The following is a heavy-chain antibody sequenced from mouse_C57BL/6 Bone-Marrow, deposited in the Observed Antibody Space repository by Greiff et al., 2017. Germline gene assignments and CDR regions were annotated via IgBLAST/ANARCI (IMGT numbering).Heavy chain of an antibody. CDR3: AREITTVAY. Sequence: EVQVVESGGGLVKPGGSLKLSCAASGFTFSSYAMSWVRQTPEKRLEWVATISDGGSYTYYPDNVKGRFTISRDNAKNNLYLQMSHLKSEDTAMYYCAREITTVAYWGQGTTLTVSS. D-gene: IGHD1-1*01. V-gene: IGHV5-4*01. J-gene: IGHJ2*01. CDR1: GFTFSSYA. CDR2: ISDGGSYT.